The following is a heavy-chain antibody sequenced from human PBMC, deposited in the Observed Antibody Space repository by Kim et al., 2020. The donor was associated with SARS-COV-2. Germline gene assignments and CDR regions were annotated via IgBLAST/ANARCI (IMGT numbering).Heavy chain of an antibody. J-gene: IGHJ4*02. CDR2: NP. D-gene: IGHD1-20*01. Sequence: NPTYAQGFTGRFVFSLDTSVSTTYLQISSLKAEDTAVYYCARVVSIKGDNYWGQGTLVTVSS. CDR3: ARVVSIKGDNY. V-gene: IGHV7-4-1*02.